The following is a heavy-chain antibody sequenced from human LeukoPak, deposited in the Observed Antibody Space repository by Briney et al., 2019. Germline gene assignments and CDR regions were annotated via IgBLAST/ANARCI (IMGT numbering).Heavy chain of an antibody. J-gene: IGHJ4*02. D-gene: IGHD3-16*01. Sequence: PGGSLRLSCAASGFPFSSYWVHWVRQVAGKGLVWVSRIDEEGRTINYADSVKGRFTISRDNAKNTVYLQMSSLRAEDTAVYYCATDRHWAFDYWGQGTLVTVSS. CDR3: ATDRHWAFDY. V-gene: IGHV3-74*01. CDR1: GFPFSSYW. CDR2: IDEEGRTI.